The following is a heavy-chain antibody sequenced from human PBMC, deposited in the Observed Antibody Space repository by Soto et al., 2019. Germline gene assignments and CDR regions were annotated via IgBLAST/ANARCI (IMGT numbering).Heavy chain of an antibody. CDR1: GFTFRIYS. V-gene: IGHV3-33*01. CDR3: ARDATFGTKGGPFDI. J-gene: IGHJ3*02. Sequence: QVQLVESGGGVVQPGRSLRLSCAASGFTFRIYSMHWVRQSPGKGLEWVAVMWYDGTNKYYGESVKGRFTISRDNSENTLYLQMNSLRAEDTAVYYCARDATFGTKGGPFDIWGHGTLGTVSS. CDR2: MWYDGTNK. D-gene: IGHD3-16*01.